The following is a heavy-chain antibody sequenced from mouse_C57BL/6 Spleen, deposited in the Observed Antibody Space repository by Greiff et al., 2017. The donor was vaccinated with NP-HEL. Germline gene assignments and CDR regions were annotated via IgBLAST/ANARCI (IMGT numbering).Heavy chain of an antibody. CDR2: IDPSDSYT. CDR3: ATMALFDY. J-gene: IGHJ2*01. CDR1: GYTFTSYW. Sequence: QVPLQQPGAELVMPGASVQLSCKASGYTFTSYWMHWVKQRPGQGLEWIGEIDPSDSYTNYNQKFKGKSTLTVDKSSSTAYMQLSSLTSEDSAVYYCATMALFDYWGQGTTLTVSS. D-gene: IGHD1-1*02. V-gene: IGHV1-69*01.